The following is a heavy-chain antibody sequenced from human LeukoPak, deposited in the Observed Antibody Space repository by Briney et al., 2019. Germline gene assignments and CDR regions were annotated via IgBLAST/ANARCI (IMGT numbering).Heavy chain of an antibody. CDR3: ARDRGAVTGQYFDY. Sequence: QTGGSLRLSCAASGFTFSSYAMHWVRQAPGKGLEWVAVISYDGSNKYYADSVKGRFTISRDNSKNTLYLQMNSLRAEDTAVYYCARDRGAVTGQYFDYWGQGTLVTVSS. CDR1: GFTFSSYA. D-gene: IGHD6-19*01. V-gene: IGHV3-30-3*01. J-gene: IGHJ4*02. CDR2: ISYDGSNK.